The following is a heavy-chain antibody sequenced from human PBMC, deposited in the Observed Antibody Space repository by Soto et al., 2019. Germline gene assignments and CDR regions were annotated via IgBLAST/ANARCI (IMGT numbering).Heavy chain of an antibody. CDR3: ARGLRALRYYDSSGYCDY. CDR2: IYHSGST. Sequence: SETLSPTCTVSGGSISSSSYYWGWIRQPPGKGLEWIGSIYHSGSTNYNPSLKSRVTISVDTSKNQFSMKLSSVTAADTAVYYCARGLRALRYYDSSGYCDYWGQGTLVTVSS. J-gene: IGHJ4*02. CDR1: GGSISSSSYY. V-gene: IGHV4-39*07. D-gene: IGHD3-22*01.